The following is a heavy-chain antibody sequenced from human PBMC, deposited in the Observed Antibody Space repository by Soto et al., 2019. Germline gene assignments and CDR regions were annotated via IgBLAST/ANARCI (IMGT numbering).Heavy chain of an antibody. Sequence: QVQLVQSGAEEKKPGASVKVSCKASGYTFTSYAMHWVRQAPGQRLEWMRWINAGNGNTKYSQKFQGRVTITRDTSARTAYMELSSLRSEDTAVYYCATSIVVVTALDYWGQGTLVTVSS. CDR1: GYTFTSYA. D-gene: IGHD2-21*02. CDR3: ATSIVVVTALDY. J-gene: IGHJ4*02. CDR2: INAGNGNT. V-gene: IGHV1-3*05.